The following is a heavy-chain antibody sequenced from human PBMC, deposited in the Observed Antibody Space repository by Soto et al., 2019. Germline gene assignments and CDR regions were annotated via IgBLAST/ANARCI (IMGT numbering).Heavy chain of an antibody. Sequence: QVQLVQSGGEVKRPGASVKVSCKTSGYTFSNYGITWVRQAPGQPLEWLGWISLYSDGTNYAQKCQGRVSMTTDTSTTTAYMELRSLRSADTAVYYCARVVPGAEAWFGPWGQGTLVTVSS. V-gene: IGHV1-18*01. D-gene: IGHD2-2*01. CDR1: GYTFSNYG. CDR2: ISLYSDGT. CDR3: ARVVPGAEAWFGP. J-gene: IGHJ5*02.